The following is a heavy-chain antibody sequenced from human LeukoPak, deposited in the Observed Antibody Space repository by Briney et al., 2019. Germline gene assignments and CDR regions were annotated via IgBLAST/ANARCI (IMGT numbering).Heavy chain of an antibody. V-gene: IGHV3-66*01. CDR1: GFTVSSNY. J-gene: IGHJ3*02. D-gene: IGHD2-21*02. CDR3: ARDVVTALGAFDI. CDR2: IYSGGST. Sequence: GGSLRLSCAASGFTVSSNYMSWVRQAPGKGLEWVSVIYSGGSTYYADSVEGRFTISRDNYKNTLYLQMNSLRAEDTAVYYCARDVVTALGAFDIWGQGTMVTVSS.